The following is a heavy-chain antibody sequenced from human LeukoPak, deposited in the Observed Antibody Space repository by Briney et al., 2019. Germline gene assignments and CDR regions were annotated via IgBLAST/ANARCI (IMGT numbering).Heavy chain of an antibody. Sequence: LRLSCAASGFTFSSYAMSWIRQHPGKGLEWIGYIYYSGSTYYNPSLKSRVTISVDTSKNQFSLKLSSVTAADTAVYYCAREMRVAATRWFDPWGQGTLVTVSS. CDR2: IYYSGST. CDR3: AREMRVAATRWFDP. CDR1: GFTFSSYA. J-gene: IGHJ5*02. V-gene: IGHV4-31*02. D-gene: IGHD2-15*01.